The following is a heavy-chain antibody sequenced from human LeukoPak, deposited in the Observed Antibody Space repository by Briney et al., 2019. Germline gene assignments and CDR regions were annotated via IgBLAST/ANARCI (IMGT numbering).Heavy chain of an antibody. J-gene: IGHJ4*02. V-gene: IGHV4-4*07. CDR3: ARGGYTIFDY. Sequence: SETLSLTCTVSGGSISSYYWSWIRQPAGKGLEWIGRIYTSGSTIYNPSLKSRVTMSVDTSKNQFSLKLSSVTAADSAMYYCARGGYTIFDYWGQGTLVTVSS. CDR2: IYTSGST. CDR1: GGSISSYY. D-gene: IGHD1-1*01.